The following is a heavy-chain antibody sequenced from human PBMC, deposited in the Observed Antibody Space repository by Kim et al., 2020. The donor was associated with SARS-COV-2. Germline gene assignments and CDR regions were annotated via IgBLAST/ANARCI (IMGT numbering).Heavy chain of an antibody. CDR2: IVVGSGNT. D-gene: IGHD4-17*01. CDR1: GFTFTSSA. J-gene: IGHJ5*02. Sequence: SVKVSCKASGFTFTSSAVQWVRQARGQRLEWIGWIVVGSGNTNYAQKFQERVTITRDMSTSTAYMELSSLRSEDTAVYYCAADGSFHDYVGSFDPWGQGTLVTVSS. CDR3: AADGSFHDYVGSFDP. V-gene: IGHV1-58*01.